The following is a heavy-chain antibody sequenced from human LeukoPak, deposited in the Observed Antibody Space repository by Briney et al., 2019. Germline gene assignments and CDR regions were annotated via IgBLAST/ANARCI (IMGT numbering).Heavy chain of an antibody. CDR1: GGSFSGYY. J-gene: IGHJ5*02. V-gene: IGHV4-34*01. CDR2: INHSGST. D-gene: IGHD3-3*01. CDR3: ARAAYDFWSGYYNWFDP. Sequence: PSETLSLTCAVYGGSFSGYYWSWIRQPPGKGLEWIGEINHSGSTNYNPSLKSRVTISVDTSKNQFSLKLSSVTAADTAVYYCARAAYDFWSGYYNWFDPWGQGTLVTVSS.